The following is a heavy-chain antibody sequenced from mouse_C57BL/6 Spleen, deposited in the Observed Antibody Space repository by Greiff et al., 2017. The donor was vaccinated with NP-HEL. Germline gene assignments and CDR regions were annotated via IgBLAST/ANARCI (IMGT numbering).Heavy chain of an antibody. CDR2: IDPETGGT. V-gene: IGHV1-15*01. CDR3: RRGYDYYDGFAY. D-gene: IGHD1-1*01. Sequence: VQLQQSGAELVRPGASVTLSCKASGYTFTDYEMHWVKQTTVHGLEWIGAIDPETGGTAYNQKFKGKAILTADKSSSTAYMELRSLTSEDSAVYYSRRGYDYYDGFAYWGQGTLVTVSS. CDR1: GYTFTDYE. J-gene: IGHJ3*01.